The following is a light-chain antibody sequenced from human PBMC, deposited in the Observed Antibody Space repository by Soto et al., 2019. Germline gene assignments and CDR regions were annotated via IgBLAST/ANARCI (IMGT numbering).Light chain of an antibody. J-gene: IGLJ1*01. CDR3: SSYAGSNNLRV. CDR2: EVS. Sequence: QSALTQPPSASGSPGQSVTISCTGTSSDVGGYNYVSWYQQHPGKAPKLMIYEVSKRPSGAPDRFSGSKSDNTASLTVSGLQAEDEADYYCSSYAGSNNLRVFGSGTKVTV. CDR1: SSDVGGYNY. V-gene: IGLV2-8*01.